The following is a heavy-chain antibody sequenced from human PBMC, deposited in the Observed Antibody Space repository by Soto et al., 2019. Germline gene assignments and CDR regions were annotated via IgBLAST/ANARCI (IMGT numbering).Heavy chain of an antibody. CDR2: IIPIFGTA. Sequence: ASVKVSCKASGGTFSSYAISWVRQAPGQGLEWMGGIIPIFGTANYAQKFQGRVTITADESTSTAYMELSSLRSEDTAVYYRARDAYSSSSMWFDPWGQGTLVTVSS. CDR1: GGTFSSYA. CDR3: ARDAYSSSSMWFDP. D-gene: IGHD6-6*01. V-gene: IGHV1-69*13. J-gene: IGHJ5*02.